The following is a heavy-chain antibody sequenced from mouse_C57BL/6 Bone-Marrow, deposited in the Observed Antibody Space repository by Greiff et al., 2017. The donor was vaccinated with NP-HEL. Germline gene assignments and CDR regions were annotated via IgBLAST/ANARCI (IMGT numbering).Heavy chain of an antibody. J-gene: IGHJ4*01. Sequence: EVQLQQSGPELVKPGASVKIPCKASGYTFTDYNMDWVKQSHGKSLEWIGDINPNNGGTIYNQKFKGKATLTVDKSSSTAYMELRSLTSEDTAVYYCARGGYSNYADYYAMDDWGQGTSVTVSS. CDR2: INPNNGGT. CDR1: GYTFTDYN. D-gene: IGHD2-5*01. V-gene: IGHV1-18*01. CDR3: ARGGYSNYADYYAMDD.